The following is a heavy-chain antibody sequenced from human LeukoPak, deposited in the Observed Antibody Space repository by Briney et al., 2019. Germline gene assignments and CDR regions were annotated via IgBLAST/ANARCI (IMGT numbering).Heavy chain of an antibody. V-gene: IGHV3-23*01. CDR2: ISGSGGST. Sequence: GGPLRLSCAASGFTFSSYAMSWVRQAPGKGLEWVSAISGSGGSTYYADSVKGRFTISRDNSKNTLYLQMNSLRAEDTAVYYCAKLRGYQHACHYWGQGTLVTVSS. CDR1: GFTFSSYA. D-gene: IGHD6-13*01. J-gene: IGHJ4*02. CDR3: AKLRGYQHACHY.